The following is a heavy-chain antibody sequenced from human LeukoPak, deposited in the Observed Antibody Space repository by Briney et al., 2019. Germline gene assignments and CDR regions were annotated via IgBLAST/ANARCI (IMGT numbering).Heavy chain of an antibody. V-gene: IGHV4-4*07. CDR2: IYTSGST. CDR3: ARVSRGYSSSWYGDYFDY. CDR1: GGSISSYY. Sequence: SETLSLTCTVSGGSISSYYWSWIRQPAGKGLEWIGRIYTSGSTNYNPSLKSRVTMSVDTSKNQFSLKLSSVTAADTAVYYCARVSRGYSSSWYGDYFDYWGQGTLVTVSS. D-gene: IGHD6-13*01. J-gene: IGHJ4*02.